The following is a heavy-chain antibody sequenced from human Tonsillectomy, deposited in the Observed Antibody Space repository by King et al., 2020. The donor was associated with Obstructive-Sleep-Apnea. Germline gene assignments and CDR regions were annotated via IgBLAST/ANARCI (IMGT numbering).Heavy chain of an antibody. CDR2: IRYDGSNK. V-gene: IGHV3-30*02. Sequence: VQLVESGGGVVQPGRSLRLSCVAYGFSFNNYGMHWFRQIPGKGLEGVTFIRYDGSNKEDSDSDKGRFTISRDNSKNTLYVQMNSRRIEDTAVYYCATLSGTTSGAFDIWGQGTMVTVSS. D-gene: IGHD1-20*01. CDR1: GFSFNNYG. J-gene: IGHJ3*02. CDR3: ATLSGTTSGAFDI.